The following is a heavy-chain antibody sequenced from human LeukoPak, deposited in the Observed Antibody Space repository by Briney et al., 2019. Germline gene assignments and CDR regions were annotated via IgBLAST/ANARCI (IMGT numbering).Heavy chain of an antibody. CDR2: INPNSGGT. J-gene: IGHJ4*02. V-gene: IGHV1-2*06. CDR1: GYTFTGYY. Sequence: ASVKVSCKASGYTFTGYYMHWVRQAPGQGLEWMGRINPNSGGTNYAQKFQGRVTMTRDTSISTAYMELSRLRSDDTAEYYCARVSSSWYYYFDYWGQGTLVTVSS. D-gene: IGHD6-13*01. CDR3: ARVSSSWYYYFDY.